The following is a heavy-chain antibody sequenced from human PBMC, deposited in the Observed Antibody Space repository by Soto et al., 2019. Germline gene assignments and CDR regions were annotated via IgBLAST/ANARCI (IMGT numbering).Heavy chain of an antibody. CDR1: GFTFSSYN. CDR2: ISRSSSFI. CDR3: ARHVQWLFPSAFDI. V-gene: IGHV3-21*01. Sequence: GGSLRLSCAASGFTFSSYNMNWVRQAPGKGLEWVSYISRSSSFISYADSVKGRFTISRDNAKNSLYLQMNSLRAEDTAVYYCARHVQWLFPSAFDIWGQGTRVTVSS. J-gene: IGHJ3*02. D-gene: IGHD6-19*01.